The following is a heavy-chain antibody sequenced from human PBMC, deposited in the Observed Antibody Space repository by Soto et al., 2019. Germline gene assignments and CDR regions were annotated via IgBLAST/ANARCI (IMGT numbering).Heavy chain of an antibody. CDR2: ISAYNGNT. D-gene: IGHD3-9*01. CDR3: AGGELRYFVWSLGGDAFDI. Sequence: ASVKVSCKASGYTFTSYGISWVRQAPGQGLEWMGWISAYNGNTNYAQKLQGRVTMTTDTSTSTAYMELRSLRSDDTAVYYCAGGELRYFVWSLGGDAFDIWGQGTMVTVS. CDR1: GYTFTSYG. J-gene: IGHJ3*02. V-gene: IGHV1-18*01.